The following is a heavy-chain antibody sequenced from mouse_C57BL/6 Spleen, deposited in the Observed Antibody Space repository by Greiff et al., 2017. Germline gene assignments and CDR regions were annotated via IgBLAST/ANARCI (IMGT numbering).Heavy chain of an antibody. CDR1: GYTFTDYE. V-gene: IGHV1-15*01. J-gene: IGHJ3*01. Sequence: VQLQQSGAELVRPGASVTLSCKASGYTFTDYEMHWVKQTPVHGLEWIGAIDPETGGTAYNQKFKGKAILTADKSSSTAYMELRSLTSEDSAVYYCTRWGPIQSYGSNYSFAYWGQGTLVTVSA. D-gene: IGHD1-1*01. CDR2: IDPETGGT. CDR3: TRWGPIQSYGSNYSFAY.